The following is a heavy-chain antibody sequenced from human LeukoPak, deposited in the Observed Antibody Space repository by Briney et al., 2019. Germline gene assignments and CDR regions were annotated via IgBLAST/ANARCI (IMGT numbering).Heavy chain of an antibody. Sequence: GGSLRLSCAASGFTFSSYSMNWVRQAPGKGLEWVSSISSSGGCIYYADSLKGRFTISRDNAKNSLYLQMNSLRAEDTAVYYCARVVSGGWPADYWGQGTLVTVSS. CDR2: ISSSGGCI. V-gene: IGHV3-21*01. D-gene: IGHD1-26*01. J-gene: IGHJ4*02. CDR1: GFTFSSYS. CDR3: ARVVSGGWPADY.